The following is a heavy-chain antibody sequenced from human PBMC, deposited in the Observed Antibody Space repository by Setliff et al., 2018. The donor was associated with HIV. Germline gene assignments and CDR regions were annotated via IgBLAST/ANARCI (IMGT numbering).Heavy chain of an antibody. CDR3: ARSSLAAAGLGYMDV. CDR2: IIPIFDTT. Sequence: GASVKVSCKASGGTFSNYAINWVRQAPGQGLEWMGGIIPIFDTTHYAQKFQGRVTITADESTGTAYMELSSLRSEDTAVYYCARSSLAAAGLGYMDVWGKGTTVTVSS. D-gene: IGHD6-13*01. CDR1: GGTFSNYA. J-gene: IGHJ6*03. V-gene: IGHV1-69*13.